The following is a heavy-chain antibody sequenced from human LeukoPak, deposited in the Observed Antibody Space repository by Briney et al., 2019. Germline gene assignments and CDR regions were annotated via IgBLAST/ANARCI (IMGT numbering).Heavy chain of an antibody. V-gene: IGHV3-53*05. J-gene: IGHJ6*02. D-gene: IGHD3-9*01. CDR1: GFTVSSNY. Sequence: GGSPRLSCAASGFTVSSNYMSWVRQAPGKGLEWVSVIYSGGSTYYADSVKGRFTISRDNAKNSLYLQMNSLRAEDTALYYCAKGGNWLSNSPYYYYGMDVWGQGTTVTVSS. CDR2: IYSGGST. CDR3: AKGGNWLSNSPYYYYGMDV.